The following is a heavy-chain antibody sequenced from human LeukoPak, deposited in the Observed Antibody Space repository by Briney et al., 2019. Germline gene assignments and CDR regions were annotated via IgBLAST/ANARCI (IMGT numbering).Heavy chain of an antibody. CDR2: ISSSGGST. CDR3: AKDQGWYYFDY. J-gene: IGHJ4*02. V-gene: IGHV3-23*01. D-gene: IGHD2-15*01. CDR1: GFTFRDYS. Sequence: GGSLRLSCAASGFTFRDYSMNWIRQAPGKGLEWVSAISSSGGSTYYADSVKGRFTISRDNSKNTLYLQMNSLRVEDTAVYYCAKDQGWYYFDYWGQGTLVTVSS.